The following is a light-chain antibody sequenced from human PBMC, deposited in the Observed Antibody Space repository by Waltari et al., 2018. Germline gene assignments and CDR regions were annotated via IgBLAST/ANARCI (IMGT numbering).Light chain of an antibody. CDR3: CSYAGSSTVV. J-gene: IGLJ2*01. CDR1: SSDVGRYNL. CDR2: EVS. V-gene: IGLV2-23*02. Sequence: QSALTQPASVSGSPGQSITISCTGTSSDVGRYNLVSWYQQHPGKAPKLLIYEVSKRPSWVSNRFSGSKSGNTASLTISGLQAEDEADYYCCSYAGSSTVVFGGGTKLTVL.